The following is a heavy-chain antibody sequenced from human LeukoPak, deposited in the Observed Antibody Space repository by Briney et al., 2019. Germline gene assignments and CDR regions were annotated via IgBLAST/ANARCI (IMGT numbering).Heavy chain of an antibody. Sequence: ASVKVSCKASGYTFTSYGIIWVRQAPGQRLEWMGWISAYNVNTDYAQKLQGRVTMTKDTSTSTAYMELRSLRSDGTAVYYCARDGHARQVVAVNYFDHWGQGTLVTVSS. D-gene: IGHD2-15*01. CDR2: ISAYNVNT. CDR1: GYTFTSYG. J-gene: IGHJ4*02. V-gene: IGHV1-18*01. CDR3: ARDGHARQVVAVNYFDH.